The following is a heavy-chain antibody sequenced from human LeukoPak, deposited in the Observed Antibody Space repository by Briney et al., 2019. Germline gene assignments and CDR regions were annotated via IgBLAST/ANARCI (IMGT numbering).Heavy chain of an antibody. D-gene: IGHD3-22*01. CDR2: IYYSGST. J-gene: IGHJ4*02. CDR1: GGSISSYY. CDR3: AAARLVAGYYYDSSGYPLY. Sequence: SETLSLTCTVSGGSISSYYWSWIRQPPGKGLEWIGYIYYSGSTNYNPSLKSRVTISVDTSKNQFSLKLSSVTAADTAVYYCAAARLVAGYYYDSSGYPLYWGQGTLVTVSS. V-gene: IGHV4-59*08.